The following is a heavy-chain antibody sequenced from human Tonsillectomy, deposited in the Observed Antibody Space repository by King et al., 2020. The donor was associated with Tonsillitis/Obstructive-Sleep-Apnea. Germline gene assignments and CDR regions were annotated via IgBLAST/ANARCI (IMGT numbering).Heavy chain of an antibody. J-gene: IGHJ4*02. CDR2: TYYRSKWDN. CDR1: GDSVSSKSAA. D-gene: IGHD2-21*01. Sequence: VQLQQSGPGLVKPSQTLSLTCAISGDSVSSKSAAWNWIRQSPSRGLEWLGRTYYRSKWDNDYAGSVKSRRNINPDTSKNQFSLQLNSVTPEDTAVYYCARTLYCGGDCECLDYWGQGTLVTVSS. V-gene: IGHV6-1*01. CDR3: ARTLYCGGDCECLDY.